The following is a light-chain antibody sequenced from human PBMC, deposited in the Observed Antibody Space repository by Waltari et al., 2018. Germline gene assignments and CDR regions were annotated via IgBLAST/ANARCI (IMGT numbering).Light chain of an antibody. V-gene: IGKV3-20*01. CDR3: QQYGSSPRT. J-gene: IGKJ1*01. CDR2: GAS. Sequence: EIVLTQSPDILSLSPGERATLSCRASQSVRSSYLAWYQQKPGQPPRLLMYGASSRASGIPDRFSGSGSGTDFTLTISRLEPEDFAVYYCQQYGSSPRTFGQGTKVGIK. CDR1: QSVRSSY.